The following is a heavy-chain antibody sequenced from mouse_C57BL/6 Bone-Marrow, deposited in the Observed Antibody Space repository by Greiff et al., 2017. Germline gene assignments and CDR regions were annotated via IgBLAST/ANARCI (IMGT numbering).Heavy chain of an antibody. Sequence: EVKLQESGGDLVKPGGSLKLSCAASGFTFSSYGMSWVRQTPDKRLEWVATISSGGSYTYYPASVKGRFTISRDNAKNTLYLQMSSLKSEDTAMYYCARHRYGSSSWYFDVWGTGTTVTVSS. D-gene: IGHD1-1*01. CDR3: ARHRYGSSSWYFDV. CDR2: ISSGGSYT. CDR1: GFTFSSYG. V-gene: IGHV5-6*01. J-gene: IGHJ1*03.